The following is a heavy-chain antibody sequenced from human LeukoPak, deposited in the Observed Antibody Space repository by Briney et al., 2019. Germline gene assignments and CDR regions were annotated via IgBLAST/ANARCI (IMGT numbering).Heavy chain of an antibody. CDR3: ARDGAAGSVLDAFDI. Sequence: SQTLSLTCTVSGGSISSGSYYWSWIRQPAGKGLEWIGRIYTSGSTNYNPSLKSRVTISVDTSKNQFSLKLSSVTAADTAVYYCARDGAAGSVLDAFDIWGQGTMVTVSS. V-gene: IGHV4-61*02. J-gene: IGHJ3*02. CDR1: GGSISSGSYY. D-gene: IGHD6-13*01. CDR2: IYTSGST.